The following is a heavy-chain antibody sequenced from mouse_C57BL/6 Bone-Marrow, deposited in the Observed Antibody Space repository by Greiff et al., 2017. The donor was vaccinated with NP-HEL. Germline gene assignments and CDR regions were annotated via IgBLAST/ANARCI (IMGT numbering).Heavy chain of an antibody. CDR1: GYPFTTYP. CDR3: ARVRNYWYYLYY. D-gene: IGHD2-1*01. CDR2: FHPYKDDT. Sequence: QVQLQQSGAELVQPGASVTMSCTASGYPFTTYPIAWVPQNHGKSLEWIGNFHPYKDDTAYNAKFKNKATFHVENTSITVYLTISRLTSDDSSVEYCARVRNYWYYLYYWGQGTTLTVSS. J-gene: IGHJ2*01. V-gene: IGHV1-47*01.